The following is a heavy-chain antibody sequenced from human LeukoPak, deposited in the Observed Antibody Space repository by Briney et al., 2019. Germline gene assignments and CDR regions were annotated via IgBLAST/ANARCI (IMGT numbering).Heavy chain of an antibody. CDR1: GFTFSSYG. CDR2: ICRDDTT. V-gene: IGHV3-66*01. J-gene: IGHJ4*02. D-gene: IGHD3-10*01. CDR3: ARGLYGSGSHYMSLVY. Sequence: GRSLRLSCAASGFTFSSYGMHWVRQAPGKGLEWVSFICRDDTTYYADSVKGRFTISRDNSNNTLYLQMNSLRAEDAAVYYCARGLYGSGSHYMSLVYWGQGTQVTVSS.